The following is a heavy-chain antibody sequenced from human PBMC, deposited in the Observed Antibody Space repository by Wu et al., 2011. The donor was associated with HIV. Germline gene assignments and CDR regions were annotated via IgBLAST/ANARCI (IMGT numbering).Heavy chain of an antibody. Sequence: QVQLLQSGAEVKKPGSSVKVSCKASGGTFSSYGISWVRQAPGQGLEWMGGIIPMFGTAKYAQKFQGRVTITTDESTSTAYMELSSLRSEDTAIYYCARSPFVSTMGYFDYWGQGTLVTVSS. CDR3: ARSPFVSTMGYFDY. V-gene: IGHV1-69*05. CDR1: GGTFSSYG. D-gene: IGHD5/OR15-5a*01. CDR2: IIPMFGTA. J-gene: IGHJ4*02.